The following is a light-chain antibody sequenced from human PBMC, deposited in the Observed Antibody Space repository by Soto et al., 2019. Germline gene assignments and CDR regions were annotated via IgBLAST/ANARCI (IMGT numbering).Light chain of an antibody. CDR1: QSVRSMY. J-gene: IGKJ1*01. Sequence: VVLTQSPGTLSLSPGERATLSCRASQSVRSMYLAWYQQKPGQAPRLLIYDASSRATDIPDRFSGSGSGTAFTLTIGRLELEDFAVYYCQHYGNSLWTFGQGTKV. CDR3: QHYGNSLWT. V-gene: IGKV3-20*01. CDR2: DAS.